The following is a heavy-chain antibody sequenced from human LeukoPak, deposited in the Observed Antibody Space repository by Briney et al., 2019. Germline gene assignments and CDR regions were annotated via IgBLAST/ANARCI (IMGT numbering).Heavy chain of an antibody. CDR3: ARDRRGVGYRPQYYYYYYMDV. CDR1: GFTFSSYW. CDR2: IKEDGREK. D-gene: IGHD5-24*01. Sequence: GSLRLSCAASGFTFSSYWMSWVRQAPGKGLECVANIKEDGREKYYVDSVKGRFTISRDNAKNSLYLQMNSLRAEDTAVYYCARDRRGVGYRPQYYYYYYMDVWGKGTTVTVSS. V-gene: IGHV3-7*01. J-gene: IGHJ6*03.